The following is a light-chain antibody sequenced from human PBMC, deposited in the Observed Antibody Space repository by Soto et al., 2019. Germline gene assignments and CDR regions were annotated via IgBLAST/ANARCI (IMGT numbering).Light chain of an antibody. J-gene: IGLJ3*02. V-gene: IGLV2-14*01. CDR3: SSYTSSSTLV. CDR1: SSDVGGFNY. Sequence: QSALTQPASVSGSPGQSITISCTGTSSDVGGFNYVSWYQQHPDKAPKLMIYEVTDRPSGVSNRFSGSKSGNTASLTISGLQSEDEADYYCSSYTSSSTLVFGGGTKL. CDR2: EVT.